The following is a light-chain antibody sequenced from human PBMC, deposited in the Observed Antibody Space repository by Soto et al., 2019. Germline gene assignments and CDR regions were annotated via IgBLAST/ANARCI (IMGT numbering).Light chain of an antibody. V-gene: IGKV3-11*01. CDR2: DAS. J-gene: IGKJ2*02. CDR1: QSVNSY. CDR3: QQRSNWPRT. Sequence: EIVLTQSPATLSLSPGERATLSCRASQSVNSYLAWYQQKPGQAPRLLIYDASNRATGIPARFSASGSGTDFTLTISSLEPEDFAVYYCQQRSNWPRTFGQGTKVEIK.